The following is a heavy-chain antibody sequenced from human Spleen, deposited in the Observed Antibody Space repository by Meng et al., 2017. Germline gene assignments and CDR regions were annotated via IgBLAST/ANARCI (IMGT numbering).Heavy chain of an antibody. J-gene: IGHJ5*02. D-gene: IGHD3-22*01. Sequence: QLQLQESGPGLVKPSEALSLPCSVPGGSLSTSGYYWGWIRQPPGKGLEWIGSIGHSGFTYYTPSVKSRVTVSIDTSKSQFSLKLTSVTAADTAVYFCVRSSAWVRTGFDPWGQGTLVTVSS. CDR2: IGHSGFT. V-gene: IGHV4-39*01. CDR1: GGSLSTSGYY. CDR3: VRSSAWVRTGFDP.